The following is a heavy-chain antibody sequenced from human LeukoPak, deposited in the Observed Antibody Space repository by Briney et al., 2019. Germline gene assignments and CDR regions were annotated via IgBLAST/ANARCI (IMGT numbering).Heavy chain of an antibody. CDR2: IIPILGIA. J-gene: IGHJ6*02. CDR3: ARDCRTIFGVVNGMDV. Sequence: SVKVSCKASGGTFSSYAISWVRQAPGQGLEWMGRIIPILGIANYAQKFQGRVTITADKSTSAAYMELSSLRSEDTAVYYCARDCRTIFGVVNGMDVWGQGTTVTVSS. CDR1: GGTFSSYA. D-gene: IGHD3-3*01. V-gene: IGHV1-69*04.